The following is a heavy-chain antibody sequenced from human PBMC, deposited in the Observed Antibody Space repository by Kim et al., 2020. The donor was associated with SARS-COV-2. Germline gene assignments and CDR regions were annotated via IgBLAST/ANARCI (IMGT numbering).Heavy chain of an antibody. D-gene: IGHD5-18*01. CDR2: INAGNGNT. J-gene: IGHJ4*02. V-gene: IGHV1-3*01. CDR3: ARSMSRIQLSSYYFDY. Sequence: ASVKVSCKASGYTFTSYAMHWVRQAPGQRLEWMGWINAGNGNTKYSQKFQGRVTITRDTSASTAYMELSSLRSEDTAVYYCARSMSRIQLSSYYFDYWGQGTLVTVSS. CDR1: GYTFTSYA.